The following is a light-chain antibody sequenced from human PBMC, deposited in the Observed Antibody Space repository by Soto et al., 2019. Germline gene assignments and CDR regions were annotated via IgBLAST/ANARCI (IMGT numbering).Light chain of an antibody. J-gene: IGKJ4*01. V-gene: IGKV3-15*01. CDR2: VAS. CDR1: QSVNSN. Sequence: EIVMTQSPVTLSVSPGDRATLSCRARQSVNSNLAWYQHKPGQTPKLLIYVASTRATGIPARFSGSGSGTEFTLTISSLQSEDFAVYYCQQYNVWPLTFGGGTKVEFQ. CDR3: QQYNVWPLT.